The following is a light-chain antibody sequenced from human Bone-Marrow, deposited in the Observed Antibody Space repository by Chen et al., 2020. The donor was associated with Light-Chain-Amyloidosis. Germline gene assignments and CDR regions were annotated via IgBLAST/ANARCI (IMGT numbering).Light chain of an antibody. CDR3: QSADSSGTYEVI. CDR1: DLPTKY. J-gene: IGLJ2*01. CDR2: RDT. Sequence: SYELTQPPSVSVSPGQTARITCSGDDLPTKYAYWYQQNPGQAPVLVIHRDTERPSGISERFSGSSSGTTATLTISGVQAEDEADYHGQSADSSGTYEVIFGGGTKLTVL. V-gene: IGLV3-25*03.